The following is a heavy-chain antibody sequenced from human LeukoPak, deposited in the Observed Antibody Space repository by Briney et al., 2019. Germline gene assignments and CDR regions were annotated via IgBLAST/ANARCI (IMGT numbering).Heavy chain of an antibody. D-gene: IGHD3/OR15-3a*01. J-gene: IGHJ4*02. Sequence: HPGGSLRLSCAASGFNFSDSEMNWVRQAPGKGLEWVTYISSSGTTIYYADSVKGRFTISRDNAKNSLYLQMNSLRAEDTAVYYCARGVPTGYYTSCYDYWGQGTLVTVSS. CDR2: ISSSGTTI. CDR1: GFNFSDSE. CDR3: ARGVPTGYYTSCYDY. V-gene: IGHV3-48*03.